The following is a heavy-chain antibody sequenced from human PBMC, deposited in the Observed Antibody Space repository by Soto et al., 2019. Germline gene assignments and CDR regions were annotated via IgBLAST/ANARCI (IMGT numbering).Heavy chain of an antibody. CDR1: GFTFSSYA. Sequence: GSLRLPCAASGFTFSSYAMSWVRQAPGKGLECVSAISGNGGSTYYADSVQGRFTISRDNSRNTVYLQMGSLRPEDMAVYYCARRARPHFYYMDVWGKGTTVTVSS. V-gene: IGHV3-23*01. CDR2: ISGNGGST. J-gene: IGHJ6*03. CDR3: ARRARPHFYYMDV. D-gene: IGHD6-6*01.